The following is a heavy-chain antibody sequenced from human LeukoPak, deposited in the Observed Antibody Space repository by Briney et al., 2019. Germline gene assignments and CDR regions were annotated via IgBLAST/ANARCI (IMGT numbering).Heavy chain of an antibody. Sequence: GGSLRLSCAASGFTFSSYAMSWVRQAPGKGLEWVANIKQDGSEKNYVDSVKGRFTISRDNAKNSLYLQMDSLRAEDTAVYYCARDSTGDSYFGYWGQGTLVTVSS. J-gene: IGHJ4*02. D-gene: IGHD3-9*01. CDR3: ARDSTGDSYFGY. CDR2: IKQDGSEK. CDR1: GFTFSSYA. V-gene: IGHV3-7*01.